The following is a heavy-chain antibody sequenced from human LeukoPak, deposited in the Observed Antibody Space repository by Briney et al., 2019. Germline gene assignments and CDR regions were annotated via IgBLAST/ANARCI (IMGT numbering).Heavy chain of an antibody. D-gene: IGHD6-19*01. Sequence: GGSLRLSCAASGFTFSSYGIHWVRQAPGKGLEWVAVIWYDGTNKYYADSVKGRSTISRDSSKNTLYLQMNSLRAEDTAVYYCAREAAVAGKGGFDYWGQGTLVTVSS. V-gene: IGHV3-33*01. CDR2: IWYDGTNK. J-gene: IGHJ4*02. CDR1: GFTFSSYG. CDR3: AREAAVAGKGGFDY.